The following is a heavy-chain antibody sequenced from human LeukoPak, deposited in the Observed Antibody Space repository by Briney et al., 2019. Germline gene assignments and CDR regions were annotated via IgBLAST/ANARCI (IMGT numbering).Heavy chain of an antibody. J-gene: IGHJ4*02. V-gene: IGHV4-4*02. CDR3: ATIGRYSGYGILDS. Sequence: SETLSLTCAVYGDSLSSNNWWSWVRRPPGKGLEWIEEIYHSGISNYNPTPKSRVSISVDKSENQFSLKLSSVTAADTAVYYCATIGRYSGYGILDSWGQGTLVTVSS. D-gene: IGHD5-12*01. CDR2: IYHSGIS. CDR1: GDSLSSNNW.